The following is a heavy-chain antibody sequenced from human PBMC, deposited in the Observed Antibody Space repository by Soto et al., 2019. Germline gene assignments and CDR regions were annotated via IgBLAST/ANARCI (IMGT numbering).Heavy chain of an antibody. CDR2: IIPSNDHT. Sequence: QVQLAQSTGEVKKPGASVRVSCKATGYTFIRYGIAWVRQAPGQGFAWMGWIIPSNDHTVYAQKFQGRVTMTADTVTRTVYMNLRGVNSDDTAVYYCARGGYYYNSWGKLSQYGVDGWCQGTSVSLSS. J-gene: IGHJ6*02. CDR1: GYTFIRYG. CDR3: ARGGYYYNSWGKLSQYGVDG. V-gene: IGHV1-18*01. D-gene: IGHD3-16*01.